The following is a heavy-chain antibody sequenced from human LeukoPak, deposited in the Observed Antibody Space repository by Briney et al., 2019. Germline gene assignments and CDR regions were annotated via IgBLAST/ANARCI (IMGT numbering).Heavy chain of an antibody. CDR3: AKEHGGSSWYEDAFDI. CDR1: GFTVSRNY. D-gene: IGHD6-13*01. Sequence: GGSLSLSCAASGFTVSRNYMSWVRQAPGKGLEWVSVLYSDGSTYHADSVKGRFTISRDNSKNTLYLQMNSLRAEDTAVYYCAKEHGGSSWYEDAFDIWGQGTMVTVSS. J-gene: IGHJ3*02. CDR2: LYSDGST. V-gene: IGHV3-53*01.